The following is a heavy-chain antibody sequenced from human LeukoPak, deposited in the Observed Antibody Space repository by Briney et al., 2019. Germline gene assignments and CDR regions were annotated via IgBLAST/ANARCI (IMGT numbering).Heavy chain of an antibody. CDR1: GYTFTGYY. Sequence: ASVKVSCKASGYTFTGYYMHWVRQAPGQGLEWMGWINPNSGGTNYAQKFQGRVTMTRDTSISTAYMELSRLRSDDTAVYYCARGPGRSWYHWFDPWGQGNLVNVSS. D-gene: IGHD6-13*01. V-gene: IGHV1-2*02. CDR2: INPNSGGT. J-gene: IGHJ5*02. CDR3: ARGPGRSWYHWFDP.